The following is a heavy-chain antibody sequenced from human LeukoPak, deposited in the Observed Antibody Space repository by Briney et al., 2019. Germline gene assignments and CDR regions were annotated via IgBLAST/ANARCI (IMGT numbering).Heavy chain of an antibody. CDR2: IYYSGST. Sequence: SETLSLTCTVSGGSISSSNHHWDWIRQPPGKGLEWIGNIYYSGSTNYNPSLKSRVTISVDTSKNQFSLKLSSVTAADTAVYYCARDQGDPDDDAFGIWGQGTMVTVSS. D-gene: IGHD3-10*01. CDR3: ARDQGDPDDDAFGI. CDR1: GGSISSSNHH. J-gene: IGHJ3*02. V-gene: IGHV4-39*07.